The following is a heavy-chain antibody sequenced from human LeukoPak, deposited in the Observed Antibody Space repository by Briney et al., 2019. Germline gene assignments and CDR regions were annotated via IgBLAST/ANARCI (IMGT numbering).Heavy chain of an antibody. CDR3: ARAHCSGGSCYGWRYFDL. CDR1: GASISSGGYS. D-gene: IGHD2-15*01. J-gene: IGHJ2*01. Sequence: PSQTLSLTCAVSGASISSGGYSWSWLRQPPGKGLEWIGYIYHSGSTYYNPSLNSRFTISVDRSKNQFSMKLSSVTAADTAVYYCARAHCSGGSCYGWRYFDLWGRGTLVTVSS. V-gene: IGHV4-30-2*01. CDR2: IYHSGST.